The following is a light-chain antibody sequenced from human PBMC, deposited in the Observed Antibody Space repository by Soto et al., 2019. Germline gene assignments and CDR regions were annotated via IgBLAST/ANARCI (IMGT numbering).Light chain of an antibody. V-gene: IGLV1-40*01. CDR1: SSNIGAGYD. CDR2: GNS. Sequence: QSVLTQPPSVSGAPGQRVTISCTGSSSNIGAGYDVNWYQQLPGTAPKVLIYGNSNRPSGVPDRFSGSKSGAPASLAITGLQAEDEADYYCQSYDSSLSTSVFGGGTKLTVL. CDR3: QSYDSSLSTSV. J-gene: IGLJ2*01.